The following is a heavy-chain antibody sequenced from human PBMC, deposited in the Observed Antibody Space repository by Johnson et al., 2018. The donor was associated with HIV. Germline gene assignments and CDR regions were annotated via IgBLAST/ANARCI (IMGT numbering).Heavy chain of an antibody. D-gene: IGHD1-1*01. CDR3: ARDRGGTRGAFDI. CDR1: GFTFSSYA. Sequence: VQLVESGGGVVQPGRSLRLSCAASGFTFSSYAMHWVRQAPGKGLEWVAVISYDGSNKYYADSVKGRFTISRDNSKNTLYLQMNSLRAEDTDVYYCARDRGGTRGAFDIWGQGTMVTVSS. J-gene: IGHJ3*02. CDR2: ISYDGSNK. V-gene: IGHV3-30-3*01.